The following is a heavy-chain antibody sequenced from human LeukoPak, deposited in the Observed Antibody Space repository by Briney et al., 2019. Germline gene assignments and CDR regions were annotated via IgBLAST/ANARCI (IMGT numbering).Heavy chain of an antibody. D-gene: IGHD2-15*01. CDR3: VRDEWWSLDY. CDR2: INQDGSET. V-gene: IGHV3-7*04. CDR1: GFTFSYSW. Sequence: GRSLRLSCAVSGFTFSYSWMSWVRQAPGKGLEWVAKINQDGSETDYVDSVKGRFTNYRDNVKNSLYLQMNSLRAEETAVYYCVRDEWWSLDYWGRGTLVTVSS. J-gene: IGHJ4*02.